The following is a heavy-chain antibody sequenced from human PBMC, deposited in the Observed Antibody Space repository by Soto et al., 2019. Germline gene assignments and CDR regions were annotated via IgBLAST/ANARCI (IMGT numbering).Heavy chain of an antibody. Sequence: QVHLHQWGAGLLKPSETLSLTCAVDGGSFSSYYWSWIRQTPGKGPEWIGEINHSGRTNYNPSLKSRVTISVDTSKNQFSLNLSSVTAADTAVYFCAIAYCSDGSCLDDAFDIWGQGTMVTVSS. D-gene: IGHD2-15*01. CDR2: INHSGRT. CDR3: AIAYCSDGSCLDDAFDI. CDR1: GGSFSSYY. V-gene: IGHV4-34*01. J-gene: IGHJ3*02.